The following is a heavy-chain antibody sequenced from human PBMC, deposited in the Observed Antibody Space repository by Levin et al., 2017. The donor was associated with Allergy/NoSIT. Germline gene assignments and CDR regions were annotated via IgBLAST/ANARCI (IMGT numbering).Heavy chain of an antibody. Sequence: AGGSLRLSCAASGFTFSSSAMDWVRQAPGEGLQWVSAIRPTGDRTYYTDSVKGRFTISRDNSRNTVYLQMNNLRAEDTAKYYCAKETGGSGWYTVDYWGRGTLVTVS. CDR2: IRPTGDRT. CDR3: AKETGGSGWYTVDY. J-gene: IGHJ4*02. D-gene: IGHD6-13*01. CDR1: GFTFSSSA. V-gene: IGHV3-23*01.